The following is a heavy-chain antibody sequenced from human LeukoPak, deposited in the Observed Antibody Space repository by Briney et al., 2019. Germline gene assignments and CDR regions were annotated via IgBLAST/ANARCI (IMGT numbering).Heavy chain of an antibody. CDR3: ARDRDGYNY. D-gene: IGHD5-24*01. Sequence: GGSLRLSCAASGFTFSSYAMHSVRQAPGKGLEWVAVISYDGSNKYYADSVKGRFTISRDNSKNTLYLQMNSLRAEDTAVYYCARDRDGYNYWGQGTLVTVSS. CDR2: ISYDGSNK. J-gene: IGHJ4*02. V-gene: IGHV3-30*07. CDR1: GFTFSSYA.